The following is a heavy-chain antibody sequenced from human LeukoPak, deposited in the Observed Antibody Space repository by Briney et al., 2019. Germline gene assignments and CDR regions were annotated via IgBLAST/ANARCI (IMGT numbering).Heavy chain of an antibody. D-gene: IGHD3-22*01. CDR1: GGTFSSYA. Sequence: GASVKVSCKASGGTFSSYAISWVRQAPGQGLEWMGGIIPIFGTANYAQKFQGRATITADESTSTAYMELSSLRSEDTAVYYCARVTYYYDSSGYSIWGQGTMVTVSS. CDR2: IIPIFGTA. V-gene: IGHV1-69*13. CDR3: ARVTYYYDSSGYSI. J-gene: IGHJ3*02.